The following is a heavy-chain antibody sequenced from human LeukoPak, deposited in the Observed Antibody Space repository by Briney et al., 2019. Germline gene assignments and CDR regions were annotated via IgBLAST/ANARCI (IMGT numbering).Heavy chain of an antibody. CDR3: ARLWFGGQHYYYYYYMDV. CDR2: IYHSGST. J-gene: IGHJ6*03. CDR1: GYSISSGYY. V-gene: IGHV4-38-2*02. Sequence: SETLSLTCTVSGYSISSGYYWGWIRQPPGKGLEWIGSIYHSGSTYYNPSLKSRVTISVDTSKNQFSLKLSSVTAADTAVYYCARLWFGGQHYYYYYYMDVWGKGTTVTISS. D-gene: IGHD3-10*01.